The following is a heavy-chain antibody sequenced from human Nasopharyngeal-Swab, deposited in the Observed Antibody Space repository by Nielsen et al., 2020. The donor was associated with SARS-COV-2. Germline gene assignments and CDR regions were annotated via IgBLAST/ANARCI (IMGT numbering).Heavy chain of an antibody. CDR2: IYYSGTT. V-gene: IGHV4-39*01. D-gene: IGHD2-2*01. CDR1: GGSISSSPYY. Sequence: SVSLSLTCGVSGGSISSSPYYWAWIRQPPGKGLVWIGTIYYSGTTYSNPSLKIQVTLSVDTSKAKFSLKLSSMTAADTAVYYCARPSKTGYWYFDLWGRGTLVTVSS. J-gene: IGHJ2*01. CDR3: ARPSKTGYWYFDL.